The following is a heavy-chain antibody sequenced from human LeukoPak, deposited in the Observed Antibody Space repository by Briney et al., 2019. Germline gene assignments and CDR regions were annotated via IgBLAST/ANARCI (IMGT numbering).Heavy chain of an antibody. J-gene: IGHJ2*01. V-gene: IGHV3-74*01. CDR3: ARGAAPRWLQSYWYFDL. CDR2: INSDGSST. D-gene: IGHD5-24*01. CDR1: GFTFSRYW. Sequence: GGSLRLSCAASGFTFSRYWMHWVRQVSGKGLVWVSRINSDGSSTSYADSVKGRFTISRDNAKNTLYLQMNSLRADDTAVYYCARGAAPRWLQSYWYFDLWGRGTLVTVSS.